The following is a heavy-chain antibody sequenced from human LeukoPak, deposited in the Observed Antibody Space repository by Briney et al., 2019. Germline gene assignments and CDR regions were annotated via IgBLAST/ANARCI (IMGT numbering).Heavy chain of an antibody. CDR2: IYYSGST. CDR3: ARARTIGWFDP. Sequence: SETLSLTCTVSGGSISSSSYYWGWIRQPPGKGLEWIGSIYYSGSTYNNPSLKSRVTISVDTSKNQFSLKLSSVTAADTAVYYCARARTIGWFDPWGQGTLVTVSS. D-gene: IGHD2/OR15-2a*01. CDR1: GGSISSSSYY. J-gene: IGHJ5*02. V-gene: IGHV4-39*07.